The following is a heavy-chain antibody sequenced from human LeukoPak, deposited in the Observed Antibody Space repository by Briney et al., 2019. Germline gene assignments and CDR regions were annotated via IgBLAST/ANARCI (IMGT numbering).Heavy chain of an antibody. Sequence: GGSLRLSCAASGFTFSNYWMNWVRQAPGKGLEWVANIKQDRSEKYYVDSVKGRFTIFTDNAKKSLYLQMNSLRAEDTAVYYCHYESGERVDYWGQGTLVTVSS. CDR2: IKQDRSEK. J-gene: IGHJ4*02. D-gene: IGHD1-1*01. CDR3: HYESGERVDY. CDR1: GFTFSNYW. V-gene: IGHV3-7*01.